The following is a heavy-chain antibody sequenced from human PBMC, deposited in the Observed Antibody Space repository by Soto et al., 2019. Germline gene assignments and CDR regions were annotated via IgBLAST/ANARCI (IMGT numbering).Heavy chain of an antibody. CDR2: IRSKTDGGTP. J-gene: IGHJ4*02. V-gene: IGHV3-15*07. CDR3: TTEKGY. Sequence: GGSLRLSCAASGFTFTNAWMNWVRQAPGKGLEWVGRIRSKTDGGTPDYATPVKGRFTISRDDSKNTLYVQINSLKTDDTAIYQCTTEKGYWGQGTLVIVSS. CDR1: GFTFTNAW.